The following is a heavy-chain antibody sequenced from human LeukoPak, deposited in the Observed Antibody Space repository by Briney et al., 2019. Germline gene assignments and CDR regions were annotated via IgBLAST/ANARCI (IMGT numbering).Heavy chain of an antibody. CDR3: AYRRYYYDSSGYYWGGHWFDP. D-gene: IGHD3-22*01. CDR2: IYWDDDK. Sequence: ESGPTLVNPTQTLTLTCTFSGFSLSTSGVGVGWVRQPPGKALEWLALIYWDDDKRYTPSLKSRLTITNDTSKNQVVLTMTNMDPVDTATYYCAYRRYYYDSSGYYWGGHWFDPWGQGTLVTVSS. V-gene: IGHV2-5*02. J-gene: IGHJ5*02. CDR1: GFSLSTSGVG.